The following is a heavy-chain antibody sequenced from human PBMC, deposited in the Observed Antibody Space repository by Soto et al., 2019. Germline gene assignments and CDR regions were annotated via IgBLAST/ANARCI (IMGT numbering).Heavy chain of an antibody. Sequence: SETLSLTCAVSGGSISSGGYSWSWIRQPPGKGLEWIGYIYHSGSTYYNPSLKSRVTISVDRSKNQFSLKLSSVTAADTAVYYCARGDYGGNGDYWGQGTLVTVSS. V-gene: IGHV4-30-2*01. J-gene: IGHJ4*02. CDR3: ARGDYGGNGDY. CDR1: GGSISSGGYS. CDR2: IYHSGST. D-gene: IGHD4-17*01.